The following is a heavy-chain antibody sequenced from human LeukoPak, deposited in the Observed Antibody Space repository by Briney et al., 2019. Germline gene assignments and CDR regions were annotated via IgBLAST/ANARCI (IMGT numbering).Heavy chain of an antibody. D-gene: IGHD6-13*01. J-gene: IGHJ4*02. CDR2: IRYDGSDK. CDR3: AATQEIAE. Sequence: GGSLRLSCTASGFTFSSYGMHWVRQTPGKGLEWVTFIRYDGSDKDYADSVKGRFTISRDNSKNTLYLQMNSLRAEDTAVYYCAATQEIAEWGQGTHVTVSS. CDR1: GFTFSSYG. V-gene: IGHV3-30*02.